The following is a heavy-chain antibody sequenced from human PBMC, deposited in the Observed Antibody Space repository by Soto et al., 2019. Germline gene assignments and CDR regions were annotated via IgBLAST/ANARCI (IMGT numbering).Heavy chain of an antibody. J-gene: IGHJ6*02. V-gene: IGHV4-59*01. CDR3: ARDERTAAGPPTSYGMDV. CDR2: IYYSGST. Sequence: SETLSLTCTVSGGSIGSYYWSWIRQPPGKGLEWIGYIYYSGSTNYNPSLKSRVTISVDTSKNQFSLKLSSVTAADTAVYYCARDERTAAGPPTSYGMDVWGQGTTVTVSS. D-gene: IGHD6-13*01. CDR1: GGSIGSYY.